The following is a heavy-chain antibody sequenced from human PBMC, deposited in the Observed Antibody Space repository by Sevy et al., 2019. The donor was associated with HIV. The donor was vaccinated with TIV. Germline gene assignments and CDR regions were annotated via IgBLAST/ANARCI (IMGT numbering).Heavy chain of an antibody. CDR2: IYSGGST. CDR1: GFTVSSNY. V-gene: IGHV3-53*01. D-gene: IGHD3-10*01. J-gene: IGHJ6*02. CDR3: ASYYGSGSYYNTYYYYGMDV. Sequence: GGYLRLSCAASGFTVSSNYMSWVRQAPGKGLEWVSVIYSGGSTYYADSVEGRFTISRDNSKNTLYLQMNSLRAEDTAVYYCASYYGSGSYYNTYYYYGMDVWGQGTTVTVSS.